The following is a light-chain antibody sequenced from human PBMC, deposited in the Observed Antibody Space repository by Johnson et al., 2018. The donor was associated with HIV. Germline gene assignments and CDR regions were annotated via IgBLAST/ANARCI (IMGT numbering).Light chain of an antibody. CDR1: SSNIGNNF. V-gene: IGLV1-51*01. J-gene: IGLJ1*01. CDR3: GTWDNSLSAGV. Sequence: QSVLTQPPSVSAAPGQKVTVSCSGSSSNIGNNFVSWYQQVPGTAPKLLIYDTDKRPSGIPDRFSGSKSGTSATLGISGLQTGDDADYYCGTWDNSLSAGVFGSGTKVTVL. CDR2: DTD.